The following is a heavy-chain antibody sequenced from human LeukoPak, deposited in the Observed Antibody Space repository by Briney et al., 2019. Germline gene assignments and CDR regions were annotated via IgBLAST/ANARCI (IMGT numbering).Heavy chain of an antibody. J-gene: IGHJ6*02. D-gene: IGHD3-3*01. CDR2: ISGSGGST. CDR3: AKPEHPHYDFWSGYSYYYGMDV. Sequence: GSLRLSCAASEFTFSSYAMSWVRQAPGKGLEWVSAISGSGGSTYYADSVKGRFTISRDNSKNTLYLQMNSLRAEDTAVYYCAKPEHPHYDFWSGYSYYYGMDVWGQGTTVTVSS. CDR1: EFTFSSYA. V-gene: IGHV3-23*01.